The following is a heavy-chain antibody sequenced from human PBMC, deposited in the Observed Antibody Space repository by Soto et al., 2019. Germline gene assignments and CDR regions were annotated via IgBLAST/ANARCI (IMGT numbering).Heavy chain of an antibody. CDR3: ARDPPEFNSGFDP. CDR2: AYYRSRWQY. CDR1: GDSVSNNGAT. Sequence: SQTLSLTCAICGDSVSNNGATWNWIRQSPSRGLEWLGRAYYRSRWQYDYATSVRSRITINPDTSKNQISLQLTSVTPEDTAVYYCARDPPEFNSGFDPWGQGSLVTVSS. J-gene: IGHJ5*02. V-gene: IGHV6-1*01. D-gene: IGHD4-4*01.